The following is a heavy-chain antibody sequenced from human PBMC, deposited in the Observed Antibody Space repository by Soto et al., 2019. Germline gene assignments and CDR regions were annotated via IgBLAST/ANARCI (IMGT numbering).Heavy chain of an antibody. CDR2: INPGYGNT. Sequence: LVQSGAEVKKPGASVIVSCKASGYTFNTYTLHWVRQAPGQRPEWLGSINPGYGNTQYSQNFQGRVTITRNTSATIAYMELGSLRSEDTAVYYCAREVRRNWFDPWGQGTLVTVSS. CDR1: GYTFNTYT. J-gene: IGHJ5*02. V-gene: IGHV1-3*01. CDR3: AREVRRNWFDP.